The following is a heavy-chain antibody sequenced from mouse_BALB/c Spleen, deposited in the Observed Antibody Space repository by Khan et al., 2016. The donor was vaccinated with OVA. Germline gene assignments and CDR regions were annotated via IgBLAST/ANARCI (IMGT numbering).Heavy chain of an antibody. CDR2: INPSTGYT. J-gene: IGHJ2*01. CDR1: GYTFINYW. D-gene: IGHD1-1*01. CDR3: ARRGQRWDFDY. Sequence: VQLQQSGAELAKPGASVKMSCKASGYTFINYWIFWVKQRPGQGLEWIGYINPSTGYTGYNQNFQDQATLTADKSSSPAYMHLSSLTSADSAVYYCARRGQRWDFDYWGQGTTLTVSS. V-gene: IGHV1-7*01.